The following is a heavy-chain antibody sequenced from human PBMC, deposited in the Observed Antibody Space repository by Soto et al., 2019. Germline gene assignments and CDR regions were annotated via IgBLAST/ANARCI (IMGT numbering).Heavy chain of an antibody. Sequence: QEQLVESGGGVVQPGTSLRLSCGASGFSFSSYGMHWVRQAPGKGLEWVAFITYDGSDTYYVDSVKGRFTVSRHNSENTLYLQMNSLKPEDTSIYYCAKDSVFEYSFGQHGFDSWGQGTLVTVSS. CDR3: AKDSVFEYSFGQHGFDS. D-gene: IGHD4-4*01. V-gene: IGHV3-30*18. CDR2: ITYDGSDT. J-gene: IGHJ4*02. CDR1: GFSFSSYG.